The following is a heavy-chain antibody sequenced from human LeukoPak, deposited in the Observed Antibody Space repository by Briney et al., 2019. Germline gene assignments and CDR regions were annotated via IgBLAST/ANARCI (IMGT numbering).Heavy chain of an antibody. CDR3: ASTLGATVRGYYYYGMDV. D-gene: IGHD1-26*01. Sequence: PGGSLRLSCAASGFTFSDYYMSWIRQAPGKGLEWVSYISSSGSTIYYADSVKGRFTISRDNAKNSLYLQMNSLRAEDTAVYYCASTLGATVRGYYYYGMDVWGQGTTVTVSS. CDR1: GFTFSDYY. CDR2: ISSSGSTI. V-gene: IGHV3-11*01. J-gene: IGHJ6*02.